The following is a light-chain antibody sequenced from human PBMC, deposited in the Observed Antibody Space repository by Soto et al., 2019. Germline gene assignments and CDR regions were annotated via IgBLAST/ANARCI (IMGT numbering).Light chain of an antibody. CDR1: QSISSW. Sequence: IQMTQCPSTLSASLGDRVTITCRASQSISSWLAWYQQKPGKVPKLLIYGASSLESGVPSRFSGIGSGTEFTLTISSMQPDDFATYYCQQYDTYRTSGQGTKVDIK. V-gene: IGKV1-5*01. CDR2: GAS. CDR3: QQYDTYRT. J-gene: IGKJ1*01.